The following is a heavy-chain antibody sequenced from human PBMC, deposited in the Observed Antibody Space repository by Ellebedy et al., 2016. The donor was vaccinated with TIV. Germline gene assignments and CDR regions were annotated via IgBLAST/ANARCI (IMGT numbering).Heavy chain of an antibody. CDR2: FDPEDGET. CDR1: GYTLTELS. Sequence: ASVKVSXKVSGYTLTELSMHWVRQAPGKGLEWMGGFDPEDGETIYAQKFQGRVTMTEDTSTDTAYMELSSLRSEDTAVYYCATDGGAGLTNTHYYYYGMDVWGQGTTVTVSS. D-gene: IGHD3-9*01. V-gene: IGHV1-24*01. J-gene: IGHJ6*02. CDR3: ATDGGAGLTNTHYYYYGMDV.